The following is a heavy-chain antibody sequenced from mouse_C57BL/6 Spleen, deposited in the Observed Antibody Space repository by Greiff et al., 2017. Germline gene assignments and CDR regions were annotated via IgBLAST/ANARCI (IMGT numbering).Heavy chain of an antibody. D-gene: IGHD2-4*01. CDR2: IYPGSGST. Sequence: QVQLQQPGAELVKPGASVKMSCKASGYTFTSYWITWVKQRPGQGLGWIGDIYPGSGSTNYNEKFKSKATLTVDTSSSTAYMQLSSLTSEDSAVYYCARRDYVAMDDWGQGTSVTVSS. V-gene: IGHV1-55*01. CDR1: GYTFTSYW. CDR3: ARRDYVAMDD. J-gene: IGHJ4*01.